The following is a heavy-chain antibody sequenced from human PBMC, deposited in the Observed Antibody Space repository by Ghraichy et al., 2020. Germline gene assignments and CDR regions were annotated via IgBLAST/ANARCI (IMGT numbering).Heavy chain of an antibody. CDR1: GFPFRGYW. CDR2: IKQDGTEE. J-gene: IGHJ6*02. Sequence: GGSLRLSCAASGFPFRGYWMTWVRQAPGKGLEWVASIKQDGTEEKYLDSVKGRFTISRDNPKNSLYLQMNSLRDEDTAVYYCAKNIVVAGKILYYYYGMEVWGQGTTVTVSS. V-gene: IGHV3-7*01. CDR3: AKNIVVAGKILYYYYGMEV. D-gene: IGHD6-19*01.